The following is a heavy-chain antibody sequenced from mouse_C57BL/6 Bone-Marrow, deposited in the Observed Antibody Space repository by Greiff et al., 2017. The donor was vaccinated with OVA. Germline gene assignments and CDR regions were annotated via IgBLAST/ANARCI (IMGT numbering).Heavy chain of an antibody. CDR3: ARRLPPYWDFDV. Sequence: QVHVKQPGAELVKPGASVKLSCTASGYTFTSYWMPWVKQRPGRGLEWIGRIDPNSGGTKYNDKFKSQATLTVDKPSSTVYLQLSSLTSEDSAVYYCARRLPPYWDFDVWGTGTTVTVSS. CDR2: IDPNSGGT. J-gene: IGHJ1*03. CDR1: GYTFTSYW. D-gene: IGHD3-2*02. V-gene: IGHV1-62-3*01.